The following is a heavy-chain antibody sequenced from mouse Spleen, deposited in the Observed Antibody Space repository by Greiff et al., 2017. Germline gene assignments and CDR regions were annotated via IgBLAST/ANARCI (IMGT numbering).Heavy chain of an antibody. CDR3: TSRDYYGSNFDY. CDR1: GYTFTSYY. Sequence: VKLQQSGAELVKPGASVKLSCKASGYTFTSYYMYWVKQRPGQGLEWIGEINPSNGGTNFNEKFKSKATLTVDKSSSTAYMQLSSLTSEDSAVYYCTSRDYYGSNFDYWGQGTTLTVSS. J-gene: IGHJ2*01. D-gene: IGHD1-1*01. CDR2: INPSNGGT. V-gene: IGHV1S81*02.